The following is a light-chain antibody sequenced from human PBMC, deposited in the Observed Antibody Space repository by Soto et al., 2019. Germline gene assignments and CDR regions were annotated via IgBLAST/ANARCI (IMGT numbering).Light chain of an antibody. V-gene: IGKV1-5*01. CDR3: QQYNGWAWK. J-gene: IGKJ1*01. CDR2: DAS. CDR1: QSISSW. Sequence: DLQMTQSPSTLSASVGDRVTITCRASQSISSWLAWYQQKPGKAPKLLIYDASSLESGVPSRFSGSGSGTEFTLTICSLQPDDFATYYCQQYNGWAWKFGQGTKVDIK.